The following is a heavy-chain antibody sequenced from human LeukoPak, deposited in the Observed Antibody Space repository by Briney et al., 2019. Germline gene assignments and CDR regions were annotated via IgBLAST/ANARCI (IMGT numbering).Heavy chain of an antibody. CDR2: INHSGST. V-gene: IGHV4-34*01. Sequence: SETLSLTCAVYGGSFSGYYWSWIRQPPGKGLEWIWEINHSGSTNYNPSLKSRVTISVDTSKNQFSLKLSSVTAADTAVYYCARGRSSSWYGGVYFDYWGQGTLVTVSS. J-gene: IGHJ4*02. CDR3: ARGRSSSWYGGVYFDY. D-gene: IGHD6-13*01. CDR1: GGSFSGYY.